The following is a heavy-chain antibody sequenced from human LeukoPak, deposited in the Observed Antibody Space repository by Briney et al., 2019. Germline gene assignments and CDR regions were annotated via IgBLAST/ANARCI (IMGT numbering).Heavy chain of an antibody. J-gene: IGHJ4*02. D-gene: IGHD1-14*01. Sequence: GVSLRLSCGACGFIFNNCAKNWVRETPGRGLEWVSAVSCDGQRTFYADSVKGRFTIFRDNSMNTLSLQMNSLRVEDTAVYYCAKEQDNLLLLSHFDSWGQGILVTVSA. CDR1: GFIFNNCA. CDR3: AKEQDNLLLLSHFDS. CDR2: VSCDGQRT. V-gene: IGHV3-23*01.